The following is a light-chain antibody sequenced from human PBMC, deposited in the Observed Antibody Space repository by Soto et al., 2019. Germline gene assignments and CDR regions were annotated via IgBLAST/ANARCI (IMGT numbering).Light chain of an antibody. J-gene: IGKJ4*01. Sequence: DIQMTQSPSTLSASVGDRVTITCRASKSISTWLAWYQQKPGKAPKLLIYKASSLESGVPSRFSGPGSGTEFTLTISSLQPDDFAPYYCQQYNTYPLTFGGGTTVEIK. CDR1: KSISTW. CDR3: QQYNTYPLT. CDR2: KAS. V-gene: IGKV1-5*03.